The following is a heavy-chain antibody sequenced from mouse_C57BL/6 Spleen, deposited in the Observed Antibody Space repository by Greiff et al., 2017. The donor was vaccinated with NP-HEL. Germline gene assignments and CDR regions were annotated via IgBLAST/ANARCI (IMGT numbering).Heavy chain of an antibody. CDR1: GYTFTSYW. CDR3: ARGIYDGYPY. CDR2: IDPSDSET. V-gene: IGHV1-52*01. D-gene: IGHD2-3*01. J-gene: IGHJ4*01. Sequence: QVQLKQPGAELVRPGSSVKLSCKASGYTFTSYWMHWVKQRPIQGLEWIGNIDPSDSETHYNQKFKDKATLTVDKSSSTAYMQLSSLTSEDSAVYYCARGIYDGYPYWGQGTSVTVSS.